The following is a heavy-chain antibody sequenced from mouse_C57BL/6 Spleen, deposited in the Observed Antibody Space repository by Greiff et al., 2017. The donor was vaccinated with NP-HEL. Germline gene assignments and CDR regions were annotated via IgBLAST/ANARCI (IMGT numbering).Heavy chain of an antibody. CDR1: GFTFSDYG. J-gene: IGHJ2*01. V-gene: IGHV5-17*01. CDR2: ISSGSSTI. D-gene: IGHD1-1*01. Sequence: EVQRVESGGGLVKPGGSLKLSCAASGFTFSDYGMHWVRQAPEKGLEWVAYISSGSSTIYYADTVKGRFTISRDNAKNTLFLQMTSLRSEDTAMYYCASLYYYGSSYPFDYWGQGTTLTVSS. CDR3: ASLYYYGSSYPFDY.